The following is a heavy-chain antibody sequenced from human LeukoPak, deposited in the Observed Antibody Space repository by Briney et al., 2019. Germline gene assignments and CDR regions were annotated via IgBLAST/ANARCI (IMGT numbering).Heavy chain of an antibody. CDR1: GGSVSSGGYY. CDR2: IYYSGST. Sequence: SETLSLTCTVSGGSVSSGGYYWSWIRQHPGKGLEGIGYIYYSGSTYYNPSLKSRVTISVDTSKNQFSLKLSSVTAADTAVYYCARGSRVYYGSGRSPYYYGMDVWGQGTTVTVSS. J-gene: IGHJ6*02. CDR3: ARGSRVYYGSGRSPYYYGMDV. D-gene: IGHD3-10*01. V-gene: IGHV4-31*03.